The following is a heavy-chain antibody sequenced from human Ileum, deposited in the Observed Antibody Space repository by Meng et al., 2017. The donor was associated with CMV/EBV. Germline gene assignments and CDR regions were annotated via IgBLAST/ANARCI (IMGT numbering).Heavy chain of an antibody. D-gene: IGHD4-11*01. J-gene: IGHJ5*01. CDR2: TLPGYADT. V-gene: IGHV5-51*01. CDR1: GYSFTNCW. Sequence: SGYSFTNCWVGLVRHLPVTGLALMWLTLPGYADTKYSTSSLGQVTISADKSTSTAYLQSSTLKASDTATYYCATLPQRYSEAWFDSWGQGTLVTVSS. CDR3: ATLPQRYSEAWFDS.